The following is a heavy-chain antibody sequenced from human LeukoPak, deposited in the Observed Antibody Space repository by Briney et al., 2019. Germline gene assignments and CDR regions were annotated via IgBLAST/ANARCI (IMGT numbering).Heavy chain of an antibody. D-gene: IGHD2-2*01. CDR3: ATILGPAHNWFDP. CDR1: GYTFTDYY. Sequence: ASVKISCKVSGYTFTDYYMHWVQQAPGKGLEWMGLVDPEDGETIYAEKFQGRVTITADTSTDTAYMELSSLRSEDTAVYYCATILGPAHNWFDPWGQGTLVTVSS. V-gene: IGHV1-69-2*01. J-gene: IGHJ5*02. CDR2: VDPEDGET.